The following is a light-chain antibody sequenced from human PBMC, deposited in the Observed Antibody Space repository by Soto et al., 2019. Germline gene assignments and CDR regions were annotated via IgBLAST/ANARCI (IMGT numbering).Light chain of an antibody. Sequence: EIVMTQSPATLSVSPGERATLSYRASQSVSILLAWYQQKNGQAPRILIHGATTRDTGIPARFSGSGSGTEFTLTIASLQPEDFSTYYCQQSDSNPYTFGQGTKVDI. V-gene: IGKV3-15*01. J-gene: IGKJ2*01. CDR3: QQSDSNPYT. CDR2: GAT. CDR1: QSVSIL.